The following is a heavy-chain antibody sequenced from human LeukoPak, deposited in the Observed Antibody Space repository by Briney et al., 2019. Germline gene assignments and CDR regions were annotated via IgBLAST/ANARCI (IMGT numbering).Heavy chain of an antibody. CDR1: GGSISSYY. Sequence: SETLSLTCTVSGGSISSYYWSWIRQPPGKGLGWIGNIYYSGSTNYNPSLKSRVTISVDTSKNQFSLKLSSVTAADTAVYYCAREDSSSGDYYYYYYMDVWGKGTTVTVSS. CDR2: IYYSGST. D-gene: IGHD6-6*01. CDR3: AREDSSSGDYYYYYYMDV. V-gene: IGHV4-59*01. J-gene: IGHJ6*03.